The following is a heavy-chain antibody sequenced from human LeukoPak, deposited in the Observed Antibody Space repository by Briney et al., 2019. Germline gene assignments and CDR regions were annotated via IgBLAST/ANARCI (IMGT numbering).Heavy chain of an antibody. V-gene: IGHV4-59*01. J-gene: IGHJ5*02. CDR2: IYYSGYT. CDR3: ARGSGHYYDILTGPTNWFDP. Sequence: SETLSLTCTVSGGSISSYYWSWIRQPPGKGLEWIGDIYYSGYTNYNPSLKSRVTISVDTSKNQFSLKLSSVTAADTAVYYCARGSGHYYDILTGPTNWFDPWGQGTLVTVSS. CDR1: GGSISSYY. D-gene: IGHD3-9*01.